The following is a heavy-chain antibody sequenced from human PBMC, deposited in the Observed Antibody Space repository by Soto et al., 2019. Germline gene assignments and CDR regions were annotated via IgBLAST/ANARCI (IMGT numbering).Heavy chain of an antibody. CDR3: ARECYDILTGTPKYYGMDV. V-gene: IGHV4-59*01. CDR2: IYYSGST. D-gene: IGHD3-9*01. Sequence: ETLSLTCTVSGGSISRYYWSWIRQPPGKGLEWIGYIYYSGSTNYNPSLKSRVTISVDTSKNQFSLKLSSVTAADTAVYYCARECYDILTGTPKYYGMDVWGQGTTVTVS. J-gene: IGHJ6*02. CDR1: GGSISRYY.